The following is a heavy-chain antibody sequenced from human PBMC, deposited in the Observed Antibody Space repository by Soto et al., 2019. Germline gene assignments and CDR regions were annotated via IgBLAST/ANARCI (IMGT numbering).Heavy chain of an antibody. V-gene: IGHV1-69*05. Sequence: QVQLVQSGAEVKKPGSSVKVSCKASGGTFISYAISWVRQAPGQGLEWMGGFIPFFGTTNYAQKFQGRVTSSTDESTSIVYMELSSLRSEDTAVYYCARGPAAIRDYYYYGMDVWGQGTTVTVSS. CDR3: ARGPAAIRDYYYYGMDV. J-gene: IGHJ6*02. CDR1: GGTFISYA. D-gene: IGHD2-2*02. CDR2: FIPFFGTT.